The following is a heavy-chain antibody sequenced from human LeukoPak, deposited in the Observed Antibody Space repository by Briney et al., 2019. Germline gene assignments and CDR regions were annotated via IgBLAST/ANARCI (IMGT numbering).Heavy chain of an antibody. Sequence: ASVKVSCKASGGTFSSYAISWVRQAPGQGLEWMGWISAYNGNTNYAQKLQGRVTMTTDTSTSTAYMELRSLRSDDTAVYYCARAPSIQLWTFDYWGQGTLVTVSS. V-gene: IGHV1-18*01. CDR1: GGTFSSYA. J-gene: IGHJ4*02. D-gene: IGHD5-18*01. CDR2: ISAYNGNT. CDR3: ARAPSIQLWTFDY.